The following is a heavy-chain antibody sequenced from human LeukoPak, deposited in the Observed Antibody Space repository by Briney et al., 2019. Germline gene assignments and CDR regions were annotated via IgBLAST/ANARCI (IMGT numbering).Heavy chain of an antibody. Sequence: SETLSLTCSVSGGSTNSYYWSWIRQSGGKGLEWIGRIYSSGSTVYNPSLNSRLTMSIDTSQNQFSLTLKSVTATDTAVYYCARVKASSTSWTFDQWGQGALVTVSS. CDR2: IYSSGST. J-gene: IGHJ4*02. D-gene: IGHD2-2*01. V-gene: IGHV4-4*07. CDR1: GGSTNSYY. CDR3: ARVKASSTSWTFDQ.